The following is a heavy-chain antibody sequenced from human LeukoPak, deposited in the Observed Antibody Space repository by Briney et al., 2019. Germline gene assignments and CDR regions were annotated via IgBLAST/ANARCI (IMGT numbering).Heavy chain of an antibody. CDR3: ATVIYDSSGYYWLNWFDP. J-gene: IGHJ5*02. CDR2: IRYDGSNK. V-gene: IGHV3-30*02. CDR1: GFTFSSYG. D-gene: IGHD3-22*01. Sequence: GGSLRLSCAASGFTFSSYGMHWVRQAPGKGLEWVAFIRYDGSNKYYADSVKGRFTISRDNSKNTLYLQMNSLRSEDTAVYYCATVIYDSSGYYWLNWFDPWGQGTLVTVSS.